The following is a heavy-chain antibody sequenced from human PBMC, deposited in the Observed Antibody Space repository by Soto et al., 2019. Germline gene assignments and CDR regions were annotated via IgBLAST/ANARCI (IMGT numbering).Heavy chain of an antibody. CDR1: GGSITSSSHY. CDR2: IYYSGST. Sequence: QLQLRESGPGLVKASETRSLTCTVSGGSITSSSHYWGWIRQPPGKGLEWIGSIYYSGSTYYNPSLKSRVTISVDTSKNQFSLKLSSVTAADTAVYYCARRFEYFHHWGQGTLVTVSS. J-gene: IGHJ1*01. V-gene: IGHV4-39*01. CDR3: ARRFEYFHH.